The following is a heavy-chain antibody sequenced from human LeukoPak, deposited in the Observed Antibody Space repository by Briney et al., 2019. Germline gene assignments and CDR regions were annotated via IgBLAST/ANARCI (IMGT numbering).Heavy chain of an antibody. V-gene: IGHV3-9*01. Sequence: GGSLRLSCAASGFTFDDYAMHWVRQAPGKGLEWVSGISWNSGSIGYADSVKGRFTISRDNAKNSLYLQMNSLRAEDTALYYCAKDIESSGRAGAFDIWGQGTMDTVSS. CDR1: GFTFDDYA. J-gene: IGHJ3*02. CDR3: AKDIESSGRAGAFDI. CDR2: ISWNSGSI. D-gene: IGHD6-19*01.